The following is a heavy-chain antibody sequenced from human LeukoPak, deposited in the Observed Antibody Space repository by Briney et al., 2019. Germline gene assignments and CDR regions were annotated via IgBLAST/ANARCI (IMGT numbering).Heavy chain of an antibody. CDR1: GFTFSSNG. Sequence: GGSLRLSCAASGFTFSSNGMHWVRKAPGKGLEWVALIRYDGSRTYYADSVKGRFTISRDNSKNTLYLQMNSLRAEDTAVYYCARDDSSGYYYLGYWGQGTLVTVSS. D-gene: IGHD3-22*01. CDR2: IRYDGSRT. J-gene: IGHJ4*02. CDR3: ARDDSSGYYYLGY. V-gene: IGHV3-30*02.